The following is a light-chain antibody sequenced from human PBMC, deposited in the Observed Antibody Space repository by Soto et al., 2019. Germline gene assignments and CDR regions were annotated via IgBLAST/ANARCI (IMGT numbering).Light chain of an antibody. J-gene: IGKJ2*01. CDR3: QQSYITPYT. Sequence: DIQMTQSPSSLSASVGVTVTITCRASQSISVHLNWYQQKPGKVPKLLIYAASNLQSGVPSRFSGSGSETDFALTICSLQPEDFATYYCQQSYITPYTFGQGTKLEIK. CDR2: AAS. V-gene: IGKV1-39*01. CDR1: QSISVH.